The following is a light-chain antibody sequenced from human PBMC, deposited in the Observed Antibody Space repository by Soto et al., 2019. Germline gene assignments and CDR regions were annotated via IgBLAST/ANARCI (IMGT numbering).Light chain of an antibody. J-gene: IGKJ4*01. CDR2: AAS. CDR3: QQDYSYPPT. V-gene: IGKV1-8*01. CDR1: QGISSY. Sequence: AIRMTQSPSSFSASTGDRVTITCRASQGISSYLAWYQQKPGKAPKLLIYAASTLQSGVPSRFSGSGSGTDFTLTSSCPQAEDFATYYFQQDYSYPPTFGGGTKVEIK.